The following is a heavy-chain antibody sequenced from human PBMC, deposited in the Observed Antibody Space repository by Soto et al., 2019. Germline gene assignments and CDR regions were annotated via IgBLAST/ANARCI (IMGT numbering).Heavy chain of an antibody. CDR2: INHSGSA. CDR3: AGWAVGIMIFGVPKDY. D-gene: IGHD3-3*01. Sequence: SETLSLTCVVYGGSFSGHFWSWIRQPPGKGLEWIGEINHSGSANYNPSLKSRVTISVDTSKNQFSLKLTSVTAADTAVYYCAGWAVGIMIFGVPKDYWSQGTQVTVS. J-gene: IGHJ4*02. V-gene: IGHV4-34*01. CDR1: GGSFSGHF.